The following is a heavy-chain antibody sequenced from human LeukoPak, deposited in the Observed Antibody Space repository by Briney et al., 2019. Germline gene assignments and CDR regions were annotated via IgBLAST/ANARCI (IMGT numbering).Heavy chain of an antibody. V-gene: IGHV4-59*11. CDR2: IYHSGRT. CDR1: GGSISDHY. Sequence: PSETLSLTCTVSGGSISDHYWTWIRQPPGKGLEYIGYIYHSGRTTYNPSLKSRDTISIDTSKNEFSLKLSSVTAADTAVYYCARDMGSSGLDFWGQGTLVTVSS. CDR3: ARDMGSSGLDF. D-gene: IGHD3-22*01. J-gene: IGHJ4*02.